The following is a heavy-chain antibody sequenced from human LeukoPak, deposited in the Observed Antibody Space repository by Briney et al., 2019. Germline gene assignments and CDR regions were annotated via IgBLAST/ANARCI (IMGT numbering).Heavy chain of an antibody. V-gene: IGHV3-11*01. J-gene: IGHJ6*03. Sequence: GGSLRLSCAASGFTFSDYYMSWIRQAPGKGLEWVSYISSSGSTIYYADSVKGRFTISRDNAKNSLYLQMNSLRAEDTAVYYCARESAARPFYYYYMDVWGKGTTVTVSS. D-gene: IGHD6-6*01. CDR1: GFTFSDYY. CDR2: ISSSGSTI. CDR3: ARESAARPFYYYYMDV.